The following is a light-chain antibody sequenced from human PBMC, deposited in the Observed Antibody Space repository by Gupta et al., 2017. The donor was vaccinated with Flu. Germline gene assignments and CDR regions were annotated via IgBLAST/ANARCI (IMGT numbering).Light chain of an antibody. V-gene: IGKV1-39*01. CDR1: QSISTY. Sequence: SSLSASVGDRVTITCRASQSISTYLNWYQQKPGKVPKLLIYAASSLQSGVPSRFSGSGSGTDFTLTISSLQPEDFATYYCQQSYNTPPFTFGPGTKVEI. J-gene: IGKJ3*01. CDR3: QQSYNTPPFT. CDR2: AAS.